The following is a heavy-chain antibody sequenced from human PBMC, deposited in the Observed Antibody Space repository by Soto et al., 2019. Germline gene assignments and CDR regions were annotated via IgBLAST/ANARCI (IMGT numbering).Heavy chain of an antibody. Sequence: QVQLQESGPGLVKPSQTLSLTCTVSGGSISSGGYYWSWIRQHPGKGLEGIGYIYYSGSTYYNPSLKSLVTISVDTSKNQFSLKLSSVTAADTAVYYCARVPSLAACSSTSCARWDYYYGMDVWGQGTTVTVSS. CDR1: GGSISSGGYY. CDR2: IYYSGST. D-gene: IGHD2-2*01. CDR3: ARVPSLAACSSTSCARWDYYYGMDV. J-gene: IGHJ6*02. V-gene: IGHV4-31*01.